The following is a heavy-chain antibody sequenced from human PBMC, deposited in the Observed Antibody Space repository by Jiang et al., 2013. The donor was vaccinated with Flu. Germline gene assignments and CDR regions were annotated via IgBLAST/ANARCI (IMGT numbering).Heavy chain of an antibody. D-gene: IGHD3-16*01. Sequence: SGAEVKKPGASVKVSCKASGYIFTAYYIHWVRQAPGQGLEWMGWINPNTGGTNYAQKYQGTVTMTRDTSISTAYMEVIRLKSDDTAVYFCARVRETSLDNDAFIDGDAFDIWGQGTMVTVSS. CDR3: ARVRETSLDNDAFIDGDAFDI. V-gene: IGHV1-2*02. J-gene: IGHJ3*02. CDR1: GYIFTAYY. CDR2: INPNTGGT.